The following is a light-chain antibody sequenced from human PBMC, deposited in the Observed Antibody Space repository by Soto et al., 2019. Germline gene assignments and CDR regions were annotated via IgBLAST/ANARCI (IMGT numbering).Light chain of an antibody. V-gene: IGLV1-40*01. CDR3: QSYDSSLDVV. Sequence: QSVLTQPPSVSGAPGQRGTISCTGSSSNIGAGYDVHWYQQLPGTAPKLLISGNSNRPSGVPDRFSGSKSGTSASLAITGLQAEDEADYYFQSYDSSLDVVFGGGTTVTVL. CDR2: GNS. J-gene: IGLJ2*01. CDR1: SSNIGAGYD.